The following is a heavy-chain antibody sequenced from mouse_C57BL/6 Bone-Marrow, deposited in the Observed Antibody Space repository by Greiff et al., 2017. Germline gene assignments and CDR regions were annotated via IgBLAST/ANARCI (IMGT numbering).Heavy chain of an antibody. CDR2: ISYDGSN. CDR3: ARALYYSNYWYAMDY. J-gene: IGHJ4*01. V-gene: IGHV3-6*01. CDR1: GYSITSGYY. D-gene: IGHD2-5*01. Sequence: EVQLQESGPGLVKPSQSLSLTCSVTGYSITSGYYWNWIRQFPGNKLEWMGYISYDGSNNYNPSLKNRISITRDTSKNQFFLKLNSVTTEDTATYYCARALYYSNYWYAMDYWGQGTSVTVSS.